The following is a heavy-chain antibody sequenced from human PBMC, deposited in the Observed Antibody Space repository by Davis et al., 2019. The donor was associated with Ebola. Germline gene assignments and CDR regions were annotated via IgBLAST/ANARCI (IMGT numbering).Heavy chain of an antibody. CDR2: IIPIFGTA. CDR3: ARDDPCTGGVCSYGMDV. CDR1: GGTFSSYA. D-gene: IGHD2-8*02. Sequence: AASVKVSCKASGGTFSSYAISWVRQAPGQGLEWMGGIIPIFGTANYAQKFQGRVTITADKSTSTAYMELSSLRSEDTAVYYCARDDPCTGGVCSYGMDVWGQGTTVTVSS. J-gene: IGHJ6*02. V-gene: IGHV1-69*06.